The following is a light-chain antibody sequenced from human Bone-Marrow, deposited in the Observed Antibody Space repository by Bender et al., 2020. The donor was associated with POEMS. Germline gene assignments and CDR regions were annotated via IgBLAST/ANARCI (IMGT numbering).Light chain of an antibody. J-gene: IGLJ2*01. CDR2: EVS. V-gene: IGLV2-14*02. CDR3: SSYTSSTSLL. Sequence: QSALTQPASVSGSPGQSITISCTGTSSDVGSYNLVSWYQQHPGKAPKVMIYEVSKRPSGVSDRFSGSKSGNTASLTISGLQAEDEADYYCSSYTSSTSLLFGGGTKLAVL. CDR1: SSDVGSYNL.